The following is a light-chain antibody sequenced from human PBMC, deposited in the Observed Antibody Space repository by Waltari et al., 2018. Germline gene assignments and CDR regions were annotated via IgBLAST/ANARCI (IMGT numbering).Light chain of an antibody. CDR1: SSNIGAGHH. V-gene: IGLV1-40*01. CDR2: GNN. J-gene: IGLJ3*02. Sequence: QSVLTQPPSVSGALGQRVTITCTGSSSNIGAGHHVNWYQVFPKAAPKLLIYGNNNRPSGVPDRFAGSKSGTSASLAITGLQAEDEADYYCHSFDSSLSDGVVFGGGTKVTVL. CDR3: HSFDSSLSDGVV.